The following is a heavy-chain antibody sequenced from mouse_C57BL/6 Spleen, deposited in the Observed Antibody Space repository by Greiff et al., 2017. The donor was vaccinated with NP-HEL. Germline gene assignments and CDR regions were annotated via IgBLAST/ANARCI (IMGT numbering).Heavy chain of an antibody. Sequence: VQLKQSGPELVKPGASVKISCKASGYTFTDYYMNWVKQSHGKSLEWIGDINPNNGGTSYNQKFKGKATLTVDKSSSTAYMELRSLTSEDSAVYYCARDDYDRAYWGQGTLVTVSA. V-gene: IGHV1-26*01. CDR2: INPNNGGT. CDR1: GYTFTDYY. J-gene: IGHJ3*01. D-gene: IGHD2-4*01. CDR3: ARDDYDRAY.